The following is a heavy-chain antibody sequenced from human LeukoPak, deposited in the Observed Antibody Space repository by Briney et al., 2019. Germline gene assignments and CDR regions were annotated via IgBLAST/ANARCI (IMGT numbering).Heavy chain of an antibody. CDR1: GFTFSSYW. Sequence: GGSLRLSCAASGFTFSSYWTHWVRQAPGKGLVWVSRINSDGSSASYADSVKGRFTISRDNAKNTLYLQMNSLRAEDTAVYYCAREYSSGWYYFDYWGQGTLVTVSS. J-gene: IGHJ4*02. CDR2: INSDGSSA. D-gene: IGHD6-19*01. V-gene: IGHV3-74*01. CDR3: AREYSSGWYYFDY.